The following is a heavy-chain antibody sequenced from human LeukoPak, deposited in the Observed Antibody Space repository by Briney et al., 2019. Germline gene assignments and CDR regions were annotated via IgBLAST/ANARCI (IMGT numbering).Heavy chain of an antibody. CDR1: GFTFSSYS. D-gene: IGHD6-19*01. CDR2: ISSSSSYI. Sequence: GGSLRLSCAASGFTFSSYSMNWVRQAPGKGLEWVSSISSSSSYIYYADSVKGRFTISRDNAKNSLYLQMNSLRAEDTALYHCARVYSSGWYYFDYWGQGTLVTVSS. J-gene: IGHJ4*02. V-gene: IGHV3-21*04. CDR3: ARVYSSGWYYFDY.